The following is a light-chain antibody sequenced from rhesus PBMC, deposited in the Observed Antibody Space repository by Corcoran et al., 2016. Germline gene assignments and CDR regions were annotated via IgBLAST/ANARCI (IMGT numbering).Light chain of an antibody. CDR3: QQYNSAPPT. J-gene: IGKJ1*01. Sequence: DIQMTQSPSSLYASVGDRVTITCRASQGISSYLAWYQQKHRKAPKPLIYYASNLESGVPSRLSGSGSRTEFTLTSSSLQPEDCATYYCQQYNSAPPTFGQVTKGEIK. CDR1: QGISSY. V-gene: IGKV1-37*01. CDR2: YAS.